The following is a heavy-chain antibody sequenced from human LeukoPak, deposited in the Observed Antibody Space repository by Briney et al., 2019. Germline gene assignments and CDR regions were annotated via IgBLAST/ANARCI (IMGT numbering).Heavy chain of an antibody. D-gene: IGHD3-3*01. CDR3: AKDMGWSLDVGYYFDY. CDR1: GFTFDDYA. J-gene: IGHJ4*02. CDR2: ISWNSGSI. V-gene: IGHV3-9*01. Sequence: PGGSLRLSCAASGFTFDDYAMHWVRQAPGKGLEWVSGISWNSGSIGYADSVKGRFTISRDNAKNSLYLQMNSLRAEDTALYYCAKDMGWSLDVGYYFDYWGQGTLVTVSS.